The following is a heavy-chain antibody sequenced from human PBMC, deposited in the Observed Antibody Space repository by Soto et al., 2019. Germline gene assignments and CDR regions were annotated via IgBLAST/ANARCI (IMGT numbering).Heavy chain of an antibody. Sequence: PSETLSLTCTVSGGSISSYYWSWIRQPPGKGLEWIGYIYYSGSTDYNPSLKSRVTISVDSSKNQFSLKLSSVTAVDTAVYYCASRGADTSGYYPFWGQGRLVTVSS. J-gene: IGHJ4*02. CDR1: GGSISSYY. CDR3: ASRGADTSGYYPF. CDR2: IYYSGST. V-gene: IGHV4-59*01. D-gene: IGHD3-22*01.